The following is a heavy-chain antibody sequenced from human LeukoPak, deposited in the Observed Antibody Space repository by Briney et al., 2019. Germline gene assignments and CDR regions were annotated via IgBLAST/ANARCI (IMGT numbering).Heavy chain of an antibody. CDR1: GYTFTGYY. D-gene: IGHD4-17*01. V-gene: IGHV1-2*02. CDR2: INPNSGGT. Sequence: GASVKVSCKASGYTFTGYYMHWVRQAPGQGLEWMGWINPNSGGTNYAQKFQGRVTMTRDTSISTAYMELSRLRSDDTAVYYCARDDYANYYGMDVWGQGTTVTVSS. J-gene: IGHJ6*02. CDR3: ARDDYANYYGMDV.